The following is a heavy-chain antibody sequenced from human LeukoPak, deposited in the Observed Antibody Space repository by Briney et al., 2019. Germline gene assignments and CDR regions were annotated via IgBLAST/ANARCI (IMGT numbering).Heavy chain of an antibody. D-gene: IGHD3-22*01. Sequence: SVKVSCKASGATFSSYDISWVRQAPGQGLEWMGGIIPIFGTANYAQKFQGRVTITTDESTSTAYMELSSLRSEDTAVYYCARGYYYDSSGYYNDAFDIWGQGTMVTVSS. CDR3: ARGYYYDSSGYYNDAFDI. CDR2: IIPIFGTA. J-gene: IGHJ3*02. V-gene: IGHV1-69*05. CDR1: GATFSSYD.